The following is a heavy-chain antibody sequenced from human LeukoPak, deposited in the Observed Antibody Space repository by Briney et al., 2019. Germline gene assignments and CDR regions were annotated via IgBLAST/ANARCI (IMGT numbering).Heavy chain of an antibody. D-gene: IGHD5-18*01. J-gene: IGHJ5*02. V-gene: IGHV4-34*01. CDR1: GGSFSGYY. CDR3: ARGTAMGSSWFDP. Sequence: SETLSLTCAVYGGSFSGYYWSWIRQPPGKGLEWIGEINHSGSTNYHPSLKSRVTISVDTSKNQLSLKLSSVTAADTAVYYCARGTAMGSSWFDPWGQGTLSPSPQ. CDR2: INHSGST.